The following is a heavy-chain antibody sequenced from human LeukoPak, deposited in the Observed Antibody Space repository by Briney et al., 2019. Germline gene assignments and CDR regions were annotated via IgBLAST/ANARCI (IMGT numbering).Heavy chain of an antibody. J-gene: IGHJ4*02. V-gene: IGHV3-7*01. CDR2: IKGDGSEK. CDR3: ARGGFGYVYFDY. CDR1: GFTFSAYW. D-gene: IGHD2-8*01. Sequence: GGSLRLSCAACGFTFSAYWMSWVGQAPGKGLEWVAHIKGDGSEKYSVDSVKGRFTISRDNAKSSLYLQLTSLRAEDTALYYCARGGFGYVYFDYWGQGSLVTVSS.